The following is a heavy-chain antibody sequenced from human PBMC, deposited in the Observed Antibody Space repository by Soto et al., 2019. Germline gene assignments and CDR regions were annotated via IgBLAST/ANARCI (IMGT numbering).Heavy chain of an antibody. CDR1: GGSISSYY. J-gene: IGHJ6*02. V-gene: IGHV4-59*04. CDR2: IYYSGST. Sequence: SETLSLTCPVSGGSISSYYWSWIRQPPGKGLEWIGYIYYSGSTYYNPSLKSRFTISVDTSKNQFSLKLSSVTAADTAVYYCARDFVVPAAMSLDWYYYYGMDVWGQGTTVTVSS. D-gene: IGHD2-2*01. CDR3: ARDFVVPAAMSLDWYYYYGMDV.